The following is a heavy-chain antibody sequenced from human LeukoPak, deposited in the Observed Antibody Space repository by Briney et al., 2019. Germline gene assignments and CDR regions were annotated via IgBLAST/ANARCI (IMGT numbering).Heavy chain of an antibody. V-gene: IGHV3-30*18. CDR2: ILYDGSNK. D-gene: IGHD3/OR15-3a*01. Sequence: QPGGSLRLSCAASGFTFSSYGMHWVRQAPGKGLEWVAVILYDGSNKYYADSVKGRFTISRDNYKNTLYLQMNSLRAEDTAVYYCAKVGWTKTPRSHDAFDIWGQGTMVTVSS. J-gene: IGHJ3*02. CDR1: GFTFSSYG. CDR3: AKVGWTKTPRSHDAFDI.